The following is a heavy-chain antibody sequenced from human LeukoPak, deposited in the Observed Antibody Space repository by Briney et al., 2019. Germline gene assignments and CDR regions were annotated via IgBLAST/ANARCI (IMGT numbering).Heavy chain of an antibody. D-gene: IGHD3-3*01. CDR3: ARDLAAEYYDFWSGCKSRLDY. V-gene: IGHV3-7*01. CDR1: GFTLSSHW. CDR2: IKQDGSET. J-gene: IGHJ4*02. Sequence: GGSLRLSCAASGFTLSSHWMGWVRQAPGKGLEWVANIKQDGSETYYVGSVKGRFTISRDNAKNSLYLQMNSLRAEDTAVYYCARDLAAEYYDFWSGCKSRLDYWGQGTLVTVSS.